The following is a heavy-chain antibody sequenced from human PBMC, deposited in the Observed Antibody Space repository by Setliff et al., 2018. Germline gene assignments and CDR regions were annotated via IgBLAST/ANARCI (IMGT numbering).Heavy chain of an antibody. D-gene: IGHD2-21*02. J-gene: IGHJ3*01. CDR1: GYTFTTHG. V-gene: IGHV1-18*01. Sequence: ASVKVSCKASGYTFTTHGISWVRQAPGQGPEWMGWISTDDGDTNFAQKFQGRVTLTTDTSTGTAYMELRSLTFDDTAVYYCARDWFCSGGDCSDVFDFWGQGTMVTVSS. CDR2: ISTDDGDT. CDR3: ARDWFCSGGDCSDVFDF.